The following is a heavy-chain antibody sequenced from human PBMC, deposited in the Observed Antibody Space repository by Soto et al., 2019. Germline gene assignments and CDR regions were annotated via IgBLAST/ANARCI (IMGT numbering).Heavy chain of an antibody. CDR1: GYTFTSYG. V-gene: IGHV1-18*01. D-gene: IGHD2-15*01. Sequence: ASVKVSCKASGYTFTSYGISWVRQAPGQGLEWMGWISAYNGNTNYAQKLQGRVTMTTDTSTSTAYMELRSLRSDDTAVYYCARLSREDIVVVVAPTTSFDIWDQRTMVIVSS. CDR2: ISAYNGNT. CDR3: ARLSREDIVVVVAPTTSFDI. J-gene: IGHJ3*02.